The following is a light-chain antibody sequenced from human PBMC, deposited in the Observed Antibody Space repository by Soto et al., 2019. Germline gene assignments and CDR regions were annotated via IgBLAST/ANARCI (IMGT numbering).Light chain of an antibody. J-gene: IGKJ5*01. CDR3: QQYGSSPLIA. CDR2: GVS. CDR1: QRLSASD. Sequence: EIVLTQSPGTLSLSPGQRATLSCRASQRLSASDTAWYQQKPGQAPKFLIYGVSSRATGIPDRFSGSGSGTDFTLTISRLEPEDFAVYHCQQYGSSPLIAFGQGTRLEIK. V-gene: IGKV3-20*01.